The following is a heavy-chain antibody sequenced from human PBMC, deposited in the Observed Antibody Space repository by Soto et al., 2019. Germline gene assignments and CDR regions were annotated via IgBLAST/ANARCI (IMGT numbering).Heavy chain of an antibody. J-gene: IGHJ4*02. CDR1: GFRFGISP. V-gene: IGHV3-30-3*01. Sequence: GGCLRLSCAASGFRFGISPMHWVRQATGKGPEWVALISYDGTNKFYADSVTGRFTISRDNSKSTLYLQVDSLRPEDAAVYYCARDPKTSGGQHWAFNYLDSWGQGTLVTVSS. CDR3: ARDPKTSGGQHWAFNYLDS. D-gene: IGHD7-27*01. CDR2: ISYDGTNK.